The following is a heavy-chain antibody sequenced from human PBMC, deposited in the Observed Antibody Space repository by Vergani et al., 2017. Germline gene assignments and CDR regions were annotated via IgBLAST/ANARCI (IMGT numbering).Heavy chain of an antibody. CDR3: AKGRYSSPNDYNWFDP. J-gene: IGHJ5*02. D-gene: IGHD6-13*01. CDR2: ISGSGGST. CDR1: GFTFSSYA. V-gene: IGHV3-23*04. Sequence: EVQLVESGGGLVQPGGSLRLSCAASGFTFSSYAMSWVRQAPGKGLEWVSAISGSGGSTYYADSVKGRFTISRDNSKNTLYLQMNSLRAEDTAVYYCAKGRYSSPNDYNWFDPWGQGTLVTVSS.